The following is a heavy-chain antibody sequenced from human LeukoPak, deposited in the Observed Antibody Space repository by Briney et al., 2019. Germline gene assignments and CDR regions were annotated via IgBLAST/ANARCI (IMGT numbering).Heavy chain of an antibody. CDR1: GGSISSSSYY. D-gene: IGHD5-12*01. J-gene: IGHJ3*02. CDR2: IYYSGST. Sequence: SSETLSLTCTVSGGSISSSSYYWGWIRQPPGKGLEWIGSIYYSGSTYYNPSLKSRVTISVDTSKNQFSLKLSSVTAADTAVYYCATDPSDYETDAFDIWGQGTMVTVSS. CDR3: ATDPSDYETDAFDI. V-gene: IGHV4-39*02.